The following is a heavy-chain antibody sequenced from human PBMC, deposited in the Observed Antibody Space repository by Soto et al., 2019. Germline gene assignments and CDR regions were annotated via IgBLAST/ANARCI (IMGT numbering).Heavy chain of an antibody. CDR1: GFTVSSNY. V-gene: IGHV3-66*01. J-gene: IGHJ4*02. D-gene: IGHD3-10*02. CDR3: ARYVVEMAKNR. CDR2: IYSGGST. Sequence: EVQLVASGGGLVQPGGSLRLSCAASGFTVSSNYMSWVRQATGKGLEWVSVIYSGGSTYYADSVKGRFTISRDNAKNKLYLQMNSLRAEDTAVYYCARYVVEMAKNRWGQGTLVTDSS.